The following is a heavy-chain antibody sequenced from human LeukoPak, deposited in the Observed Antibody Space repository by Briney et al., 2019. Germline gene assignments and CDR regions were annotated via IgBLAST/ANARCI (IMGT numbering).Heavy chain of an antibody. CDR1: GYTFTNYG. J-gene: IGHJ4*02. Sequence: ASVKVSCKASGYTFTNYGFSWVRQAPGQGLEWMGWISAYNGNTNHAQNFQGRVTMTTDASTSTAYMELTSLRSDDTAVYFCARGYMGATSYLDYWGQGALVTVSS. D-gene: IGHD1-26*01. V-gene: IGHV1-18*01. CDR2: ISAYNGNT. CDR3: ARGYMGATSYLDY.